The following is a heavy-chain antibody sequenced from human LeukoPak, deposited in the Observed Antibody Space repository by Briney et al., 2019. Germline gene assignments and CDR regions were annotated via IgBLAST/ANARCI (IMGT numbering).Heavy chain of an antibody. V-gene: IGHV4-59*01. J-gene: IGHJ4*02. D-gene: IGHD6-13*01. Sequence: PSETLSLTCTVSGVSISNFYWTWIRQPPGKGLEWIGYIYYTGSTNYNPSLKSRVTISVDTSKNQFSLKLSSVTAADTAVYYCARSSSWYSYFDYWGQGTLVTVSS. CDR1: GVSISNFY. CDR3: ARSSSWYSYFDY. CDR2: IYYTGST.